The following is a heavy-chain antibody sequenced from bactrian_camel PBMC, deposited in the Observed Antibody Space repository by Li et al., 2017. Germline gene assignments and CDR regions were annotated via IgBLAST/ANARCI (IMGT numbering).Heavy chain of an antibody. D-gene: IGHD6*01. CDR2: IDSRGGT. V-gene: IGHV3S67*01. Sequence: QLVESGGGLVQPGGSLRLSCTVSRRTYSTYCMGWFRQAPGKEREGVAAIDSRGGTAYADSATGRFTISQDNAKNTLYLQMNSLKSEDTALYYCAIRSSVRTVVAAYEYNYWGQGTQVTVS. CDR3: AIRSSVRTVVAAYEYNY. J-gene: IGHJ4*01. CDR1: RRTYSTYC.